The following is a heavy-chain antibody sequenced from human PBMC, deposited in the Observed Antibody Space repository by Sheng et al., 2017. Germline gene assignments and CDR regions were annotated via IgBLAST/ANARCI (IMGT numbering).Heavy chain of an antibody. Sequence: QVQLMQSGAEVKKPGASVKVSCKASGYTFTTYXMHWMRQAPGLGLEWMGWINPNNGGTNYAQKFQDRVTMTRDTSISTVYMELGRLTSDDTAVYYCARGPTGSNDYWGQGT. CDR1: GYTFTTYX. J-gene: IGHJ4*02. V-gene: IGHV1-2*02. CDR3: ARGPTGSNDY. CDR2: INPNNGGT.